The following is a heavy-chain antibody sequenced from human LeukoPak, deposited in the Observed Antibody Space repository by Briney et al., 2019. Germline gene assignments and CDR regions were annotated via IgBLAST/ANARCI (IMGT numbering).Heavy chain of an antibody. Sequence: GGSLRLSCAASGFTFNFYGMHWARQAPGKELEWVAVISYDGSNKYYADSVKGRFTISRDNSKNALYLQMNSLRADDTAVYYCASNIAVAGTRGYYFDYWGQGTLVTVSS. CDR2: ISYDGSNK. CDR3: ASNIAVAGTRGYYFDY. J-gene: IGHJ4*02. D-gene: IGHD6-19*01. CDR1: GFTFNFYG. V-gene: IGHV3-30*03.